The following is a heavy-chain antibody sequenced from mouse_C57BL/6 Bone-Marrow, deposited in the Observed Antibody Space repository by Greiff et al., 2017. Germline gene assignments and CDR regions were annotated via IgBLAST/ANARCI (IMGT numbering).Heavy chain of an antibody. CDR2: IDPSDSYT. V-gene: IGHV1-50*01. CDR3: ARRLHIFDD. CDR1: GYTFTSYW. Sequence: QVQLQQPGAELVKPGASVKLSCKASGYTFTSYWMQWVKQRPGQGLEWIGEIDPSDSYTNYNQKFKGKATLTVDTSSSTAYMQLSSLTSEDSAVYYCARRLHIFDDWGQGTTLTVSS. D-gene: IGHD2-4*01. J-gene: IGHJ2*01.